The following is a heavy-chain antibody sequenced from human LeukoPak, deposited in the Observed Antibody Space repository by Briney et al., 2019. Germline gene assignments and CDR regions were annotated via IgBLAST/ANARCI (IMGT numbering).Heavy chain of an antibody. V-gene: IGHV3-23*01. D-gene: IGHD3-22*01. Sequence: GGSLRLSCAASGFTFSNYAMSWVRQAPGKGLEWVSGISGGVGTTYYVDSVEGRFTISRDNSKNTLFLQMNSLRAEDTAVYYCATKVVTDAFDIWGQGTMVTVSS. CDR1: GFTFSNYA. CDR2: ISGGVGTT. J-gene: IGHJ3*02. CDR3: ATKVVTDAFDI.